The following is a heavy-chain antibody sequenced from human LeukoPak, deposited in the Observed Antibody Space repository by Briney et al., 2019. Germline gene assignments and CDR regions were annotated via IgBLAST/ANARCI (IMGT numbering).Heavy chain of an antibody. J-gene: IGHJ4*02. CDR1: GFTFGTYA. CDR2: MNGSGTSI. Sequence: PGGSLRLSCAASGFTFGTYAISWVRQDPRKGLEWVSGMNGSGTSIYYADAVKGRFTISRDNSKNTLFLQMNSLRAEDTAVYYCVKASRYFGEFDYWGQGALVTVSS. D-gene: IGHD3-9*01. CDR3: VKASRYFGEFDY. V-gene: IGHV3-23*01.